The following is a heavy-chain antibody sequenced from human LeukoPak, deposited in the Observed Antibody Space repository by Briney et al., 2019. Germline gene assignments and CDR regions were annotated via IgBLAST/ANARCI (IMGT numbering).Heavy chain of an antibody. CDR2: INHSGST. J-gene: IGHJ6*03. Sequence: PETLSLTCAVYGGSFSGYYWSWIRQPPGKGLEWIGEINHSGSTNYNPSLKSRVTISVDTSKNQFSLKLSSVTAADTAVYYCARLRNYYDRNYYYYYRDYYYYYMDVWGKGTTVTISS. CDR1: GGSFSGYY. CDR3: ARLRNYYDRNYYYYYRDYYYYYMDV. D-gene: IGHD3-22*01. V-gene: IGHV4-34*01.